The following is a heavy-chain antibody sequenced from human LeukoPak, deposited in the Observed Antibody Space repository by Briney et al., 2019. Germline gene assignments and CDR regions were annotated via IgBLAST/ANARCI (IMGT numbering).Heavy chain of an antibody. CDR3: ARATMIVVYSLQTDY. J-gene: IGHJ4*02. CDR2: ISAYNGNT. CDR1: GYTFISYS. D-gene: IGHD3-22*01. Sequence: GASVKVSCKASGYTFISYSMNWVRQAPGQGLERMGWISAYNGNTNYAQKLQGRVTMTTDTSTSTAYMELRSLRSDDTAVYYCARATMIVVYSLQTDYWGQGTLVTVSS. V-gene: IGHV1-18*01.